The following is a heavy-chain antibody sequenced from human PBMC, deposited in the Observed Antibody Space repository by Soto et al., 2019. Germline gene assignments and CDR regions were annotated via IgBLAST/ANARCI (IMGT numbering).Heavy chain of an antibody. J-gene: IGHJ1*01. V-gene: IGHV3-23*01. Sequence: GGSLRLSCAASGFTFSSYAMSWVRQAPGKGLEWVSAISGSGGSTYYADSVKGRFTISRDKSNNSVHLQMKSLRADDTAVYYCAKDFAASSSAEYFQPWGQGTLVTVSS. CDR3: AKDFAASSSAEYFQP. CDR1: GFTFSSYA. CDR2: ISGSGGST. D-gene: IGHD6-6*01.